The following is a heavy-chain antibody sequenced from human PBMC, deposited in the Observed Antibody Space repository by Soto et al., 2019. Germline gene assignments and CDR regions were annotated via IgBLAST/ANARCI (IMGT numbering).Heavy chain of an antibody. CDR1: GYTLTELS. Sequence: ASVKVSCKVSGYTLTELSMHWVRQAPGKGLEWMGGFDPEDGETIYAQKFQGRVTMTEDTSTDTAYMELSSLRSEDTAVYYCATGRYYYDSSGYRYNWFDPWGQGTLVTVPS. V-gene: IGHV1-24*01. CDR2: FDPEDGET. CDR3: ATGRYYYDSSGYRYNWFDP. D-gene: IGHD3-22*01. J-gene: IGHJ5*02.